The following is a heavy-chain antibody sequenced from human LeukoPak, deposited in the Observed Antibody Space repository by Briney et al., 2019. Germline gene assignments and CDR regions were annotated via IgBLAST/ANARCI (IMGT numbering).Heavy chain of an antibody. CDR2: IYYSGST. Sequence: SETLSLTCTVSGGSISSYYWSWIRQPPGKGLEWIGYIYYSGSTNYNPSLKSRVIISVDTSKNQFSLKLSSVTAADTAVYYCARLPSIAAHYYYYYYYMDVWGKGTTVAVSS. D-gene: IGHD6-6*01. J-gene: IGHJ6*03. V-gene: IGHV4-59*01. CDR3: ARLPSIAAHYYYYYYYMDV. CDR1: GGSISSYY.